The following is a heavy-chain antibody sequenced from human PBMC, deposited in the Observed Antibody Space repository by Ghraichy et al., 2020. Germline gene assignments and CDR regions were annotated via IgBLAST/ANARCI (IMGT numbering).Heavy chain of an antibody. J-gene: IGHJ4*02. CDR1: GFTFSSYS. Sequence: SCAASGFTFSSYSMNWVRQAPGKGLEWVSSIDASSTYIYYADSMKGRFTISRDNTKDSLYLQLNTLRAEDTAVYFCARGLYFYDSSGHPYFDSWGQGTLVSVSS. CDR3: ARGLYFYDSSGHPYFDS. V-gene: IGHV3-21*06. CDR2: IDASSTYI. D-gene: IGHD3-22*01.